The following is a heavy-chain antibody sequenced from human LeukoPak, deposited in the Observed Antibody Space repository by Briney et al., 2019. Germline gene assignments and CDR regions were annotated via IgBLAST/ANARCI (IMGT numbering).Heavy chain of an antibody. CDR2: IYYSGST. Sequence: SETLSLTCTVSGVSVSSGSYYWSWSRQPPGKGLEWLGHIYYSGSTNYNPSLKSRVTISVDTSKNQFSLKLSSVTAADTAIYYCARWLQLDDAFGIWGQGTMVIVSS. D-gene: IGHD5-24*01. CDR1: GVSVSSGSYY. CDR3: ARWLQLDDAFGI. J-gene: IGHJ3*02. V-gene: IGHV4-61*01.